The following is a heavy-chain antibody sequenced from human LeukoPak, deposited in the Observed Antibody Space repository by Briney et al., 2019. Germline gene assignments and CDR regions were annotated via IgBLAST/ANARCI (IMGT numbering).Heavy chain of an antibody. CDR3: ARDVLRFLEWLLDPYFDY. D-gene: IGHD3-3*01. CDR2: ISSSSYI. J-gene: IGHJ4*02. CDR1: GFTFSSYS. V-gene: IGHV3-21*01. Sequence: GGSLRLSCAASGFTFSSYSMNWVRQAPGKGLEWVSSISSSSYIYYADSVKGRFTISRDNAKNSLYLQMNSLRAEDTAVYYCARDVLRFLEWLLDPYFDYWGQGTLVTVSS.